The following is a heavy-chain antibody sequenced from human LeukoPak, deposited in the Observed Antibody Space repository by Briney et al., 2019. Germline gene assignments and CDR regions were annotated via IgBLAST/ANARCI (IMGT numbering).Heavy chain of an antibody. Sequence: KPSETLSLTCAVYGGSFSGYYWSWIRQPPGKGLEWIGEINHSGSTNYNPSLKSRVTISVDTSKNQFSLKLSSVTAADTAVYYCARRTDIVVVPAAIWVGRAGYFQHWGQGTLVTVSS. V-gene: IGHV4-34*01. CDR1: GGSFSGYY. D-gene: IGHD2-2*01. J-gene: IGHJ1*01. CDR2: INHSGST. CDR3: ARRTDIVVVPAAIWVGRAGYFQH.